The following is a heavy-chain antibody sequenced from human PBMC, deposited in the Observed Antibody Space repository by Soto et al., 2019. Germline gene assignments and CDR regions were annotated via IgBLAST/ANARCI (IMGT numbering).Heavy chain of an antibody. CDR3: VKDRWIPT. J-gene: IGHJ5*02. CDR2: IYSNGGST. V-gene: IGHV3-64D*06. D-gene: IGHD5-12*01. Sequence: PGGSLRLSCSASGFTFSSYAMHWVRQAPGKGLEFVSVIYSNGGSTYYADSVKGRFTISRDNSKNTLYLQMSSLRAEDTAVYYCVKDRWIPTWGQGTLVTASS. CDR1: GFTFSSYA.